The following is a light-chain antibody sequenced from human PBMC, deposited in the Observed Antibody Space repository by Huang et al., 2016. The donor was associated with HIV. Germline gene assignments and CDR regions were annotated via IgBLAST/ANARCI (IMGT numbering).Light chain of an antibody. CDR2: AAS. CDR1: QGISNY. CDR3: LQHNSYPWT. V-gene: IGKV1-17*03. J-gene: IGKJ1*01. Sequence: DIQMTQSPSAMSASVGDRVSITCRASQGISNYLAWFQQKPGKGPQRLIYAASNLQSGGPSRFSGGGSGTEVTLTISSLQPEDIGSYYCLQHNSYPWTFGRGTKVEI.